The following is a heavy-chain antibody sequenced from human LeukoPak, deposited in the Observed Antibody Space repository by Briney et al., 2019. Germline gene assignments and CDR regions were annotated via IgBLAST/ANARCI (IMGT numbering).Heavy chain of an antibody. D-gene: IGHD3-10*01. Sequence: QTGGSLRLSCSASGFTFSTYWMSWVRQAPGKGLEWVANMRRDGNEIYYLDSVRGRFTISRDNAKNSLYLQMNSLRAEDTAVYYCARDVDFGSGRSLGAFDIWGQGTMVSVSS. J-gene: IGHJ3*02. CDR1: GFTFSTYW. CDR3: ARDVDFGSGRSLGAFDI. CDR2: MRRDGNEI. V-gene: IGHV3-7*01.